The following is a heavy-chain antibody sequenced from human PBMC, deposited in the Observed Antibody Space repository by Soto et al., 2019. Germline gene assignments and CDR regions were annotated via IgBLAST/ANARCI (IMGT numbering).Heavy chain of an antibody. Sequence: QVPLVQSGAEVKKPGASVKVSCKASGYTFTSYGISWVRQAPGQGLEWMGWISAYNGNTNYAQKLQGRVTMTTDTSTSTAYMELRSLRSDDTAVYYCARDEVVTAVIYYYYYGMDVWGQGTTVTVSS. CDR1: GYTFTSYG. V-gene: IGHV1-18*04. CDR3: ARDEVVTAVIYYYYYGMDV. D-gene: IGHD2-21*02. J-gene: IGHJ6*02. CDR2: ISAYNGNT.